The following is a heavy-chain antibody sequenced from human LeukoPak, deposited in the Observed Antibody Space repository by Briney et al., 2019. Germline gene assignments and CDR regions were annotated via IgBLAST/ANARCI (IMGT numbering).Heavy chain of an antibody. V-gene: IGHV3-21*01. CDR3: ARGSEVVPHATNWFAP. Sequence: GGALRLSCAASGVTFSSYSMNWVRQAPGEGLEWGSSISSSSIYIYYADSVKGRVTISIDNAKNSLYLQMNSLRAEDTAVYYCARGSEVVPHATNWFAPWGQGTLVTVYS. CDR2: ISSSSIYI. D-gene: IGHD2-2*01. J-gene: IGHJ5*02. CDR1: GVTFSSYS.